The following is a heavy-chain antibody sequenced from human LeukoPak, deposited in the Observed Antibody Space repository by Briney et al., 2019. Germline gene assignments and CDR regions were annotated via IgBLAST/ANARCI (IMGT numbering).Heavy chain of an antibody. CDR2: IYYSGST. CDR3: PRICSITSCYLACFAP. CDR1: GGSISSGGYY. Sequence: PSETLSLTCTVSGGSISSGGYYWSWIRQHPGKGLEWIGYIYYSGSTYYNPSLKSRVTISVDTSKNQFSLKLSSVTAADTAVYYGPRICSITSCYLACFAPWGQGTLVTVSS. J-gene: IGHJ5*02. V-gene: IGHV4-31*03. D-gene: IGHD2-2*01.